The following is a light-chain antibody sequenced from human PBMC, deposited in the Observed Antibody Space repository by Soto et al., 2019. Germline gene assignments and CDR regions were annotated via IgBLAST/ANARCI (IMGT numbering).Light chain of an antibody. CDR1: SSNIGSNY. J-gene: IGLJ1*01. CDR3: AAWDDSLSGRNV. Sequence: QSVLTQPPSASGTPGQRVTISCSGSSSNIGSNYVYWYQQLPGTAPKLLIYRNNQRPSGVPDRFSGSKSGTSASLAISGLRSEDEADHYCAAWDDSLSGRNVFGTGTKLTVL. CDR2: RNN. V-gene: IGLV1-47*01.